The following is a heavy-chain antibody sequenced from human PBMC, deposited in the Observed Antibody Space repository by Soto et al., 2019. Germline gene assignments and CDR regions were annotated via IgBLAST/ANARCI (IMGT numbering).Heavy chain of an antibody. J-gene: IGHJ5*02. Sequence: SETLSLTCSVSTGSISSGYWTCIRQPPGKGLEWIGYIYYGGSINYNPSLKSRVIISVDTAKNQFSLSLSSVTAADTAVYYCTGAYYDISGYSLDPWGEGTSVTVSS. D-gene: IGHD3-22*01. V-gene: IGHV4-59*01. CDR3: TGAYYDISGYSLDP. CDR2: IYYGGSI. CDR1: TGSISSGY.